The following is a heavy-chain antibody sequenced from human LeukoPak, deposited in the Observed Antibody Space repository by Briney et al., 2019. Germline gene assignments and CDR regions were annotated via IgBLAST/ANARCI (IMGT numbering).Heavy chain of an antibody. D-gene: IGHD1-14*01. J-gene: IGHJ4*02. V-gene: IGHV3-7*01. Sequence: PGGSLRLSCAPSGSTFSGHWMIWVRQPPGKGLEWVANINQGGSDKYYVDSVKGRFTISRDNANNLLYLQMNSLRGEDTAVYCCTRHRSRAEDDWGQGTLVTVSS. CDR2: INQGGSDK. CDR1: GSTFSGHW. CDR3: TRHRSRAEDD.